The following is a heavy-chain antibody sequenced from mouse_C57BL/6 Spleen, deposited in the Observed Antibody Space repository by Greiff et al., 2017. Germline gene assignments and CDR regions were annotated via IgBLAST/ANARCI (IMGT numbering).Heavy chain of an antibody. Sequence: QVQLQQSGPGLVQPSQSLSITCTVSGFSLTSYGVHWVRQPPGKGLEWLGVIWSGGSTDYNAAFISRLSISKDNSKSQVFFKMNSLQADDTAIYYCAKGDNHYYGSSYEGYFDYWGQGTTLTVSS. CDR1: GFSLTSYG. V-gene: IGHV2-4*01. D-gene: IGHD1-1*01. J-gene: IGHJ2*01. CDR3: AKGDNHYYGSSYEGYFDY. CDR2: IWSGGST.